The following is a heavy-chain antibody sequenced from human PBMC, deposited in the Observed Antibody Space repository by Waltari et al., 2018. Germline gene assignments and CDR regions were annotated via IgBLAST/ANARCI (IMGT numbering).Heavy chain of an antibody. CDR3: ARGEQLHLIRRNSFDT. V-gene: IGHV4-34*01. J-gene: IGHJ5*02. Sequence: QVQLQQWGAGLLKPSETLSLTCAVNGGSFNSYYWGWTRQPPGKGLGWIGEISHNGRTNENPSLKSRVAISVDTSKSHFSLKLNFLSAADTAVYYCARGEQLHLIRRNSFDTWGQGTLVTVSS. CDR1: GGSFNSYY. CDR2: ISHNGRT. D-gene: IGHD1-1*01.